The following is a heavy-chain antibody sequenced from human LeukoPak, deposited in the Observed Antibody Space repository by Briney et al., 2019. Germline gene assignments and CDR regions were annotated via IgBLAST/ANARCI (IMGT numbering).Heavy chain of an antibody. CDR1: GYTFTSYA. Sequence: ASVKVSCKASGYTFTSYAMHWVRQAPGQRLEWMGCINAGNGNTKYSQKFQGRVTITRDTSASTAYMELSSLRSEDTAVYYCAREARYDILTGYYNPHFDYWGQGTLVTVSS. CDR2: INAGNGNT. CDR3: AREARYDILTGYYNPHFDY. J-gene: IGHJ4*02. V-gene: IGHV1-3*01. D-gene: IGHD3-9*01.